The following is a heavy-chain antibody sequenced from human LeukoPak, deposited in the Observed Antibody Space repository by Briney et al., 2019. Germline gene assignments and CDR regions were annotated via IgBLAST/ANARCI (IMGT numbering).Heavy chain of an antibody. CDR1: GFTFSSYA. J-gene: IGHJ4*02. D-gene: IGHD3-10*01. Sequence: GGSLRLSCAASGFTFSSYAMSWVRQAPGKGLEWVSAISGSGGSTYYADSVEGRFTISRDNSKNTLYLQMNSLRAEDTAVYYCAKEAEPYYYGSGSNYFDYWGQGTLVTVSS. V-gene: IGHV3-23*01. CDR2: ISGSGGST. CDR3: AKEAEPYYYGSGSNYFDY.